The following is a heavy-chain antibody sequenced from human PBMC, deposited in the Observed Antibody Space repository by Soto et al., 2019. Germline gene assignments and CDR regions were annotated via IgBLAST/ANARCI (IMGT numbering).Heavy chain of an antibody. CDR1: GFTVSSNY. J-gene: IGHJ6*02. Sequence: GGSLRLSCAASGFTVSSNYMSWVRQAPGKGLGWVSVIYSGGSTYYADSVKGRFTISRDNSKNTLYLQMNSLRAEDTAVYYCARDRSLXDYSNYVGFYYYYGMDVWGQGTTVTVSS. CDR3: ARDRSLXDYSNYVGFYYYYGMDV. CDR2: IYSGGST. V-gene: IGHV3-53*01. D-gene: IGHD4-4*01.